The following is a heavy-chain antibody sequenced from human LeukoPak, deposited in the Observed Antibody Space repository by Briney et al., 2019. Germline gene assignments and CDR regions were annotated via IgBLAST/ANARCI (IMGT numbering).Heavy chain of an antibody. D-gene: IGHD3-10*01. CDR3: ARHWVRGGIRGDI. J-gene: IGHJ3*02. V-gene: IGHV3-7*01. CDR1: GFTFSSYA. CDR2: INRDGSQK. Sequence: GGSLRLSCAASGFTFSSYAMSWVRQAPGKGLEWVANINRDGSQKDYVDSVKGRFTISRDNAKNSLYLQMNSLRAEDTALYYCARHWVRGGIRGDIWGQGTMVSVSS.